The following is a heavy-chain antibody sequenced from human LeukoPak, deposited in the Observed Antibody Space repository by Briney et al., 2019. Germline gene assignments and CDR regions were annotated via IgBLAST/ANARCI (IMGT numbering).Heavy chain of an antibody. J-gene: IGHJ4*02. V-gene: IGHV3-48*01. Sequence: GXXLRLSCAASGFIVSRYSMTWVRQAPGKGLEWVSSISTSYSGIYYADSVKGRFTISRDNAKNSLYLQMDNLRADDTAVYYCARAYCSSITCFEWGQGTLVTVSS. CDR2: ISTSYSGI. CDR3: ARAYCSSITCFE. CDR1: GFIVSRYS. D-gene: IGHD2-2*01.